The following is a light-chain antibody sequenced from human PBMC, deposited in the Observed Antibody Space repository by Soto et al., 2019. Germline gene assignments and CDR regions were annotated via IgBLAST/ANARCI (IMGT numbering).Light chain of an antibody. Sequence: ETVMTQSPATLSVSPGERATLSCRASQSLNSNLAWYQQKPGQAPRLLIDGASDRATGIPDRFSGSWYGTEFTLSISSLQSEDLAGYYCQQYNTWPWTFGQGTKVEIK. CDR2: GAS. CDR3: QQYNTWPWT. J-gene: IGKJ1*01. CDR1: QSLNSN. V-gene: IGKV3-15*01.